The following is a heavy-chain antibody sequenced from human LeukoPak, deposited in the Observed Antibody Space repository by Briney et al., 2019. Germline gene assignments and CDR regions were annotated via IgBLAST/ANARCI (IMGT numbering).Heavy chain of an antibody. V-gene: IGHV3-23*01. CDR3: ARAGRGSGKTVDY. J-gene: IGHJ4*02. D-gene: IGHD3-10*01. Sequence: GGSLRLSCATSGFSFSRYAMHWVRQAPGKGLEWVSGISASGDNTYYADSVKGRFTISRDNSKNTLHLQMNSLRAEDTAVYYCARAGRGSGKTVDYWGQGTLVTVSS. CDR2: ISASGDNT. CDR1: GFSFSRYA.